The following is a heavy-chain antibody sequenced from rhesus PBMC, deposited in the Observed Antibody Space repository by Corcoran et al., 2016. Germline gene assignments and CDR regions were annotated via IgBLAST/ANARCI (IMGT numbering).Heavy chain of an antibody. CDR1: GYSISSGYG. J-gene: IGHJ4*01. CDR3: ARGSAGTVLFDY. Sequence: QLQLQESGPGLVKPSETLSLTCAVSGYSISSGYGWSWIRQPPGKGLEWIGYISYSGSTSYNPSLKSRVTMSRDPSKNQFSLKLSSVTAADTAVYYCARGSAGTVLFDYWGQGVLVTVSS. D-gene: IGHD5-24*01. CDR2: ISYSGST. V-gene: IGHV4-122*02.